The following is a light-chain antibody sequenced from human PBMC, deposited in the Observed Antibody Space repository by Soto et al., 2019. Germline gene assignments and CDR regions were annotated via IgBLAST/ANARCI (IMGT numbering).Light chain of an antibody. J-gene: IGLJ2*01. Sequence: QSVLTQPPSVSAAPGQKVTISCTGSRSNIGINYISWYQQLPGTAPKLLIHDNYQRPSGIPDRFSASKSGTSATLDITGLQTGDEAVYYCGTWDSSLSVGIFGGGTKVTVL. V-gene: IGLV1-51*01. CDR2: DNY. CDR1: RSNIGINY. CDR3: GTWDSSLSVGI.